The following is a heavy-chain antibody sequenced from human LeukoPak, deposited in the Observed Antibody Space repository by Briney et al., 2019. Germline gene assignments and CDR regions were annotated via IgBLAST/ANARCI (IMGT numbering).Heavy chain of an antibody. V-gene: IGHV4-59*01. J-gene: IGHJ6*02. CDR1: GGSISSYY. CDR3: ARDRRFWSGYYTGSRRDYYYYGMDV. Sequence: SETLSPTCTVSGGSISSYYWSWIRQPPGKGLEWIGYIYYSGSTNYNPSLKSRVTISVDTSKNQFSLKLSSVTAADTAVYYCARDRRFWSGYYTGSRRDYYYYGMDVWGQGTTVTVSS. D-gene: IGHD3-3*01. CDR2: IYYSGST.